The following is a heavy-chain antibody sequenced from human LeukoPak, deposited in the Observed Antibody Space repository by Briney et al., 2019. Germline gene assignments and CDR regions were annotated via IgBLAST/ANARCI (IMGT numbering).Heavy chain of an antibody. Sequence: ASVKVSCKASGGTFSSYEISWVRQAPGQGLEWMGRVIPMLGVASYAQRFQDRVTITADRSTSTAYMELNSLRSGDTAVYYGARGRATGYFDYWGQGTLVTVSS. CDR1: GGTFSSYE. V-gene: IGHV1-69*04. CDR2: VIPMLGVA. CDR3: ARGRATGYFDY. J-gene: IGHJ4*02.